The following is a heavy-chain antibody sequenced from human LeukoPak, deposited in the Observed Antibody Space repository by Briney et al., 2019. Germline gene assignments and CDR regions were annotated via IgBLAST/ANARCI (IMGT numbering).Heavy chain of an antibody. CDR3: ARRYYDAGGLSLEAFDA. Sequence: ASVKVSCKASGYLFTGYYLHWVRQAPGQGLEWVGRTNPYSGDTEYAQKYQGRVTMTRDTSTSTAYMGLSSLRSDDTAVYYCARRYYDAGGLSLEAFDAWGQGTTVTVSS. J-gene: IGHJ3*01. V-gene: IGHV1-2*06. D-gene: IGHD3-22*01. CDR2: TNPYSGDT. CDR1: GYLFTGYY.